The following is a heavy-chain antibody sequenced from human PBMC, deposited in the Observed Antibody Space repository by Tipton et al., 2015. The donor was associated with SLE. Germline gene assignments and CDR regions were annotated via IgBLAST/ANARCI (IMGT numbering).Heavy chain of an antibody. D-gene: IGHD2-2*01. CDR1: GGSFSGYY. Sequence: LRLSCAVYGGSFSGYYWSWIRQPPGKGLEWIGEISHSGSTNYNPSLKSRVTISIDTSKNQFSLKVSSVTAADTAVYNCARGRYCSSTSCSYYFDYWGQGTLVTVSS. CDR3: ARGRYCSSTSCSYYFDY. V-gene: IGHV4-34*01. J-gene: IGHJ4*02. CDR2: ISHSGST.